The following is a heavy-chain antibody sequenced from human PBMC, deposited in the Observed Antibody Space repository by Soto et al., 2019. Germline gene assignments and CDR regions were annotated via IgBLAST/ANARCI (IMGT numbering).Heavy chain of an antibody. V-gene: IGHV4-30-4*01. CDR1: SGSISRGDYY. CDR2: IYYSGST. Sequence: QVQLQESGPGLVKPSQTLSLTCTVSSGSISRGDYYWSWLRQPPGKGLEYIGYIYYSGSTYYNPSLKSRVTISVDTSKSQFSLNLSSVTAADAAVYYCARGRGGGLNAYYFDSWGQGALVTVSS. CDR3: ARGRGGGLNAYYFDS. D-gene: IGHD3-16*01. J-gene: IGHJ4*02.